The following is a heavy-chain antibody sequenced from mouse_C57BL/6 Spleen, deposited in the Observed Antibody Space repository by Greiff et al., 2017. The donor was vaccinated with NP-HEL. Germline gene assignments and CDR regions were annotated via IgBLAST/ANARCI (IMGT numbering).Heavy chain of an antibody. D-gene: IGHD1-1*01. CDR1: GYAFSSYW. V-gene: IGHV1-80*01. CDR3: ARPIYYYGSSYYAMDY. J-gene: IGHJ4*01. CDR2: IYPGDGDT. Sequence: VKLQESGAELVKPGASVKISCKASGYAFSSYWMNWVKQRPGKGLEWIGQIYPGDGDTNYNGKFKGKATLTADKSSSTAYMQLSSLTSEDSAVYFCARPIYYYGSSYYAMDYWGQGTSVTVSS.